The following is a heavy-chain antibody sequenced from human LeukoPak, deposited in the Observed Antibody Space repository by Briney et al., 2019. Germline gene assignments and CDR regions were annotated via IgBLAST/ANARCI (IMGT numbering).Heavy chain of an antibody. CDR2: ISSSSSTI. J-gene: IGHJ4*02. Sequence: GGSLRLSCAASGFTFSSYSMNWVRQAPGKGLEWVSYISSSSSTIYYADSVKGRFTISRDNAKNSLYLQMNSLRAEDTAVYYCARGRAYCGGDCYDYWGQGTLSPSPQ. V-gene: IGHV3-48*01. CDR1: GFTFSSYS. D-gene: IGHD2-21*01. CDR3: ARGRAYCGGDCYDY.